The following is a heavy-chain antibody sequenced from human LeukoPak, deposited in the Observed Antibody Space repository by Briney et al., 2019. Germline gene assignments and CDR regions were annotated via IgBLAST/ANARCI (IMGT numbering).Heavy chain of an antibody. CDR3: ARERFTVVVTATQGYFDF. D-gene: IGHD2-21*02. CDR1: GGSISSSNYY. CDR2: LYYTGST. V-gene: IGHV4-39*07. Sequence: SETLSLTCTVSGGSISSSNYYWGWIRQPPEKGLEWIGSLYYTGSTYYNPSLKSQVTISVDTSKNQFSLKLSSVTAADTAIYYCARERFTVVVTATQGYFDFWGQGSLVTVSS. J-gene: IGHJ4*02.